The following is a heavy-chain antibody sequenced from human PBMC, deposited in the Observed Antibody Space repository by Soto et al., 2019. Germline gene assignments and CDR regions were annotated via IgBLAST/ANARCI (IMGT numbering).Heavy chain of an antibody. D-gene: IGHD2-2*01. CDR1: GFTFSSYS. CDR2: TSSSSSYI. V-gene: IGHV3-21*01. J-gene: IGHJ6*02. Sequence: KPGGSLRLSCADSGFTFSSYSMNWVRQAPGKGLEWVSSTSSSSSYIYYADSVKGRFTISRDNAKNSLYLQMNSLRAEDTAVYYCARSELGDIVVVPAAHYYGMDVWGQGTTVTVSS. CDR3: ARSELGDIVVVPAAHYYGMDV.